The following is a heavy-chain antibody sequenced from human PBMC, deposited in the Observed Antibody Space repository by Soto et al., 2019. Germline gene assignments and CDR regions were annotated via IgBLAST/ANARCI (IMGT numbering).Heavy chain of an antibody. CDR3: AKDSERYYDSSGYFDY. CDR1: GFTFDDYA. J-gene: IGHJ4*02. Sequence: EVQLVESGGGLVQPGRSLRLSCAASGFTFDDYAMHWVRQAPGKGLEWVSGISWNSGSIGYADSVKGRFTISRDNXKXHLYLQMNSLRAEDTALYYCAKDSERYYDSSGYFDYWGQGTLVTVSS. D-gene: IGHD3-22*01. CDR2: ISWNSGSI. V-gene: IGHV3-9*01.